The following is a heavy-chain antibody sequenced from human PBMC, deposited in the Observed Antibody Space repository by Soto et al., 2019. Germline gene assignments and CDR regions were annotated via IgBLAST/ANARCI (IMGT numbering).Heavy chain of an antibody. J-gene: IGHJ6*02. V-gene: IGHV3-33*01. CDR3: ASDLVGASDSYGLDV. CDR1: VFTFSNYG. Sequence: GGSLRLSCAASVFTFSNYGMHWVRQAPGKGLEWVAIIWHDGNNKYYADSVRGRFIISRDNSKNRLYLQMNSLRAEDTAVYYCASDLVGASDSYGLDVWGQGTPVTVSS. CDR2: IWHDGNNK. D-gene: IGHD1-26*01.